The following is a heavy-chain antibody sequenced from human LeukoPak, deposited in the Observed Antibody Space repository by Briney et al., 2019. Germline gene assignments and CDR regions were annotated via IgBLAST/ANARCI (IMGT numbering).Heavy chain of an antibody. Sequence: GGSLRLSCAASGFTFSSYAMSWVRQAPGKGLEWVSAISGSGGSTYYADSVKGRFTISRDNSKNSLYLQMNSLRDEDTAVYYCARDGIVGAHFDYWGQGTLVTVSS. D-gene: IGHD1-26*01. CDR3: ARDGIVGAHFDY. CDR2: ISGSGGST. V-gene: IGHV3-23*01. J-gene: IGHJ4*02. CDR1: GFTFSSYA.